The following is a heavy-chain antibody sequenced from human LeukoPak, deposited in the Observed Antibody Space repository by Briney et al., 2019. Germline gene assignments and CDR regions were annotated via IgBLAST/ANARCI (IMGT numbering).Heavy chain of an antibody. V-gene: IGHV3-30*02. Sequence: GGSLRLSCAASGFTFSNYGMHWVRQAPGKGLEWVAFIRYDGSNEYYANSVKGRFTISRDNSKNTLYLQMNSLRPEDTAVYYCAKDQRITMIVVVTPFDDWGQGTLVTVSS. D-gene: IGHD3-22*01. CDR3: AKDQRITMIVVVTPFDD. CDR1: GFTFSNYG. CDR2: IRYDGSNE. J-gene: IGHJ4*02.